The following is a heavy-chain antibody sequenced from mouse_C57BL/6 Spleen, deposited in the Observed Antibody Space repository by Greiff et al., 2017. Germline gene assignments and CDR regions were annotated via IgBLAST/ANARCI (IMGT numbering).Heavy chain of an antibody. CDR2: INPSTGGT. D-gene: IGHD2-4*01. V-gene: IGHV1-42*01. Sequence: EVQLQQSGPELVKPGASVKISCKASGYSFTGYYMNWVKQSPEKSLEWIGEINPSTGGTTYNQKFKAKATLTVDKSSSTAYMQLKSLTSEDSAVYYCAPYDYVPFAYWGQGTLVTVSA. CDR1: GYSFTGYY. CDR3: APYDYVPFAY. J-gene: IGHJ3*01.